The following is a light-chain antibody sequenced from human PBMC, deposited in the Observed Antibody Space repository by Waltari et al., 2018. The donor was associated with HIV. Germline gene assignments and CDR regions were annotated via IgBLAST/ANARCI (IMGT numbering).Light chain of an antibody. CDR3: CSYAGRFTYV. CDR1: TVGNYVF. J-gene: IGLJ1*01. Sequence: QSALTQPRSVSGSPGQSVTISCTGTTVGNYVFVSWYQQYPRKAPKVLIYDVNKRPSGVPDRFSGSKSFTTASLTISGLQPEDESDYFCCSYAGRFTYVFGTGTKVTVL. V-gene: IGLV2-11*01. CDR2: DVN.